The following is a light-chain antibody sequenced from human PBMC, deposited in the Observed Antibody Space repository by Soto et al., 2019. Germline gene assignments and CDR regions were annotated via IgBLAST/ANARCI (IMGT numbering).Light chain of an antibody. V-gene: IGKV1-5*03. CDR1: QSVSIW. CDR2: KSS. Sequence: DIQMTQSPSTLSASEGDRVTISCRASQSVSIWLAWYQQKPGRAPKLLIYKSSILESGVPSRFSGSGSGTEFTLTISSLQHDDFETYYCQQFSTSQWTLGQGTKVDLK. J-gene: IGKJ1*01. CDR3: QQFSTSQWT.